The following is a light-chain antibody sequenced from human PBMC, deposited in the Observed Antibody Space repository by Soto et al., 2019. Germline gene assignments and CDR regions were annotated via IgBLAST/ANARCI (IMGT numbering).Light chain of an antibody. J-gene: IGKJ4*01. V-gene: IGKV3-20*01. CDR3: QQYGTSALT. CDR2: GTS. CDR1: QSVSSSY. Sequence: IVLTQSPGTLSLSPGERATLSCRASQSVSSSYLVWYQQRPGQPPRLLIYGTSTRAAGISDRFSGSGSGKDFTLTIYRLEPGDSAVYYCQQYGTSALTFGGGTKVEIK.